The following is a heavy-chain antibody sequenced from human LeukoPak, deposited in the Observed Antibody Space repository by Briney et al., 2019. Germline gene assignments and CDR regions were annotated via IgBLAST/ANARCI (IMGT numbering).Heavy chain of an antibody. D-gene: IGHD6-13*01. Sequence: PSETLSLTCTVSGGSISSSSYYWGWIRQPPGKGLEWIGSIYYSGSTYYNPSLKSRVTISVDTSKNQFSLKLSSVTAADTAVYYCARHEQQLIGGFDYWGQGTLATVSS. CDR2: IYYSGST. CDR1: GGSISSSSYY. V-gene: IGHV4-39*01. CDR3: ARHEQQLIGGFDY. J-gene: IGHJ4*02.